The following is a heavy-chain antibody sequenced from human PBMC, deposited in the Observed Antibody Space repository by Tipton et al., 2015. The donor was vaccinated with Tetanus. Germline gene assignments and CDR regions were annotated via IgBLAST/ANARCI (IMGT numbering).Heavy chain of an antibody. CDR2: IGGDGTSM. V-gene: IGHV3-23*01. Sequence: SLRLSCVDSGFTFKKYAISWVRQAPGKGLEWVSAIGGDGTSMNYTDSVKGRFTLSRDNSKNTVYLQMDRLRAYDTAEYYCGKYGGLVVGSSAFRLFDCGGHGTLVTVSS. CDR1: GFTFKKYA. CDR3: GKYGGLVVGSSAFRLFDC. J-gene: IGHJ4*01. D-gene: IGHD2-2*01.